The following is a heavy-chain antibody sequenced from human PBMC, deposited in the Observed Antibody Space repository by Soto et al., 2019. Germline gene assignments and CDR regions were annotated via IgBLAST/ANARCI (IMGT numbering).Heavy chain of an antibody. Sequence: ALLKVPCKASGYTFTSYYMHWVRQAPGQGLEWMGIINPSGGSTSYAQKFQGRVTMTRDTSTSTVYMDLSRLRSEDRAVYYCARGAGARSLTRYWALYGMDVSGHGTTVTVYS. CDR2: INPSGGST. CDR3: ARGAGARSLTRYWALYGMDV. D-gene: IGHD3-9*01. V-gene: IGHV1-46*01. CDR1: GYTFTSYY. J-gene: IGHJ6*02.